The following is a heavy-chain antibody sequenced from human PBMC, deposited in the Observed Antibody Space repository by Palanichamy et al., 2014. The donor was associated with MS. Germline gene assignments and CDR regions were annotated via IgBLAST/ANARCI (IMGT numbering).Heavy chain of an antibody. V-gene: IGHV3-30*02. J-gene: IGHJ4*02. Sequence: QLVEVWGRAWSSLGGPVRLSCAASGFSFSSYAMHWVRQAPGKGLEWVAFIRYDGSNKFYADSVKGRFTISRDNSKNTLSLQMSSLRAEDRAVYYCAKAHGNTVTTVYAIDYWGQGTLVTVSS. D-gene: IGHD4-17*01. CDR1: GFSFSSYA. CDR3: AKAHGNTVTTVYAIDY. CDR2: IRYDGSNK.